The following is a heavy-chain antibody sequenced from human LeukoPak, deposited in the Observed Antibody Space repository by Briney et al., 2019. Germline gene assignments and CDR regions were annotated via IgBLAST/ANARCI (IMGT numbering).Heavy chain of an antibody. CDR2: IFSGGST. D-gene: IGHD3-10*01. CDR3: ARAPITMVRGPKWPGKAFDI. Sequence: GGSLRLSCETSGFTFGSYAMTWVRQAPGKGLEWVSVIFSGGSTYYADSVKGRFTISRDNSKNTLYLQMNSLRAEDTAVYYCARAPITMVRGPKWPGKAFDIWGQGTMVTVSS. J-gene: IGHJ3*02. V-gene: IGHV3-66*01. CDR1: GFTFGSYA.